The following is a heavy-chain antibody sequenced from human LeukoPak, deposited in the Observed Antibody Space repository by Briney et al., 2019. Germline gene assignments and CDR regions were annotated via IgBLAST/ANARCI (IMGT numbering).Heavy chain of an antibody. Sequence: GGSLRLSCTPSGFTFSSYSMNWVRQAPGKGLEWVSSISTSSSYIYYADSVKGRFTISRDNARNSLYLQMNTLRAEDTAVYSCARGADGVSSNSRGWFDPWGQGTLVTVSS. CDR1: GFTFSSYS. V-gene: IGHV3-21*01. D-gene: IGHD2-15*01. CDR2: ISTSSSYI. CDR3: ARGADGVSSNSRGWFDP. J-gene: IGHJ5*02.